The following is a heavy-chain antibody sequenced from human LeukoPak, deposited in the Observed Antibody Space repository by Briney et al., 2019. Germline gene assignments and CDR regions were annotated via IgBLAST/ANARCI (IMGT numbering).Heavy chain of an antibody. Sequence: PSETLSLTCTVSGGSVSSSSYYWGWIRQSPGKGLEWIGSISYSGTNYNNPSLKSRVSISIDTSKNQFSVKLTSVTAADTAMYYCASLGTLRSWGQGPLVTVSS. CDR1: GGSVSSSSYY. V-gene: IGHV4-39*01. CDR2: ISYSGTN. D-gene: IGHD7-27*01. J-gene: IGHJ5*02. CDR3: ASLGTLRS.